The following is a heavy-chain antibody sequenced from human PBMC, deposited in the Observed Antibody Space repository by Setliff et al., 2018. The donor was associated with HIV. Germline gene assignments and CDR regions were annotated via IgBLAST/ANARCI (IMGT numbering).Heavy chain of an antibody. D-gene: IGHD1-26*01. Sequence: GSLRLSCAASGFTFDDYAMHWVRQVPGKGLEWVSFISWDGTTTFYADSVKGRFTISRDNSEHSLYLQMNSLRAEDSALYYFAKASTKWAVGSVAGYFDYWGQGALVTVSS. CDR2: ISWDGTTT. CDR3: AKASTKWAVGSVAGYFDY. J-gene: IGHJ4*02. CDR1: GFTFDDYA. V-gene: IGHV3-43D*03.